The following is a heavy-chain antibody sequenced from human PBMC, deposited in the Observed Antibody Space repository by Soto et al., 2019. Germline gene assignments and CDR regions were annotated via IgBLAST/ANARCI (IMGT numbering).Heavy chain of an antibody. D-gene: IGHD2-8*01. J-gene: IGHJ4*01. Sequence: QVQLVESGGGVVQPGGSPRLSCAASGFTFGTYAMHWVRQAPGKGLEWVAVIYYDGSNRYYGDAVKGRFTISRDNSKSTLYLQMSSLRAEDTAVYYCARAFCTNGVCYYFFDYWGHGTLVTVSS. V-gene: IGHV3-33*01. CDR2: IYYDGSNR. CDR1: GFTFGTYA. CDR3: ARAFCTNGVCYYFFDY.